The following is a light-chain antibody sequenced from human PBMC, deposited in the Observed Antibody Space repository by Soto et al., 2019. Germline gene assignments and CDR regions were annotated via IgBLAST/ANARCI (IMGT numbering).Light chain of an antibody. CDR3: QQYYSFST. V-gene: IGKV1-5*03. J-gene: IGKJ1*01. CDR1: QSISTW. CDR2: KAS. Sequence: DIQMTQSPSTLSASIGDRVTVTCRASQSISTWLAWYQQKPGKAPILLIYKASILESGVPSRFSGSGSGTEFTLTISSLQDDNLATYYCQQYYSFSTFGQGTRVEIK.